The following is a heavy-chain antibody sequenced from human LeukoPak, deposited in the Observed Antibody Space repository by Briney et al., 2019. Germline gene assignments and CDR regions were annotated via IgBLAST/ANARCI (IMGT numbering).Heavy chain of an antibody. Sequence: PGGSLRLSCVGSGFTFRNYWKHWVRQLPGKGLLWATRIDRYGSGIVYADSVRGRFTISRDNAKNTVSLQMKSLRPEDTGVYYCVSDSEGRSGGDFWGQGTLVTVSS. D-gene: IGHD1-26*01. J-gene: IGHJ4*02. CDR1: GFTFRNYW. V-gene: IGHV3-74*01. CDR3: VSDSEGRSGGDF. CDR2: IDRYGSGI.